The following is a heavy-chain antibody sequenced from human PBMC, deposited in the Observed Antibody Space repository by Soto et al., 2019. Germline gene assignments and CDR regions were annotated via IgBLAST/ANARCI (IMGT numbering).Heavy chain of an antibody. CDR1: GFTFSSYA. CDR2: ISGSGGST. V-gene: IGHV3-23*01. J-gene: IGHJ4*02. CDR3: AKSLPLVWHGDSSDSLDY. D-gene: IGHD3-22*01. Sequence: GGSLRLSCAASGFTFSSYAMSWVRQAPGKGLEWVSAISGSGGSTYYADSVKGRFTISRDNSKNTLYLQMNSLRAEDTAAYYCAKSLPLVWHGDSSDSLDYWGQGTLVTVSS.